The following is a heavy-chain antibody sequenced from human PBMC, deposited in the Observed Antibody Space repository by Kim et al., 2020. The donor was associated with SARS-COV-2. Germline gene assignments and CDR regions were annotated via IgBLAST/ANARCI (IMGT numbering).Heavy chain of an antibody. CDR2: INTGNGNT. CDR1: GYTFTTYA. J-gene: IGHJ4*02. Sequence: ASVKVSCKASGYTFTTYAMHWVRQAPGQRLEWMGWINTGNGNTIYSQNFRGRVTFTRDTSASTAYMELSSLRSEDTTVYYCAKSVSSSWHGSFDYWGQGTLVTVSS. V-gene: IGHV1-3*04. CDR3: AKSVSSSWHGSFDY. D-gene: IGHD6-13*01.